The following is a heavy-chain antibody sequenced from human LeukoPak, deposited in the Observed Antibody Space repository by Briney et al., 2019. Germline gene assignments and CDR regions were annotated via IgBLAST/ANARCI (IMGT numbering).Heavy chain of an antibody. J-gene: IGHJ4*02. CDR2: INSDGSST. D-gene: IGHD3-22*01. CDR3: ARGGHYYDSSGPFDY. Sequence: GGSLRLSCAASGFTFSSYWMHWVRQAPGKGLVWVSRINSDGSSTSYADSVKGRFTIPRDNAKNTLYLQMNSLRAEDTAVYYCARGGHYYDSSGPFDYWGQGTLVTVSS. V-gene: IGHV3-74*01. CDR1: GFTFSSYW.